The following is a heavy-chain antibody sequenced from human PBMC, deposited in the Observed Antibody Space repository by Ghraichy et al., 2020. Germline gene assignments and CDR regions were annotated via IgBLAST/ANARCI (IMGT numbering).Heavy chain of an antibody. D-gene: IGHD3-10*01. J-gene: IGHJ3*01. V-gene: IGHV3-33*01. CDR1: GFTFSSFG. Sequence: LSLTCASSGFTFSSFGIHWVRQAPGKGLEWVAVIWYDGTYKYYGDSVKGRFTISRDNSKNTVYLQMSSLRADDTARYFCAREGSGGYYAFDVWGQGTMVIVSS. CDR2: IWYDGTYK. CDR3: AREGSGGYYAFDV.